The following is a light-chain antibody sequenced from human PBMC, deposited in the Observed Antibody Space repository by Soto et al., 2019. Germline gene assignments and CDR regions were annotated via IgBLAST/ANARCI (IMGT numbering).Light chain of an antibody. CDR1: ETVRSN. V-gene: IGKV3D-15*01. CDR2: AAS. Sequence: RVMTQSPDTLSVSPGERATLSCRASETVRSNLAWYQQKPGQAPRLLIYAASTRATGIPARFIGNGSGTEFTLTISSLQSEDFAIYYCQQLKSYPISFGQGTRLEIK. CDR3: QQLKSYPIS. J-gene: IGKJ5*01.